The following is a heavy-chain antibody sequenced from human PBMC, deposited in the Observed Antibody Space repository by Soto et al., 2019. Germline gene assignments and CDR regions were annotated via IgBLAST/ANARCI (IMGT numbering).Heavy chain of an antibody. CDR1: GGSFSSYT. CDR3: ARGVTANYMGGDAFAI. J-gene: IGHJ3*02. Sequence: VLLVQSGAEVKKPGSSVKVSCKAAGGSFSSYTVSWVRQAPGQGLDYMGGIMPVFGTPTYTEKFQGRITITADESTGTAYMELTSLKSDDTAVYYCARGVTANYMGGDAFAIWGQGTMVTVSS. CDR2: IMPVFGTP. D-gene: IGHD3-16*01. V-gene: IGHV1-69*01.